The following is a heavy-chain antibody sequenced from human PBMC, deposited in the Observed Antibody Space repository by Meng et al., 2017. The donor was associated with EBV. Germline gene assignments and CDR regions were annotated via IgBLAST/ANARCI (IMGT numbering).Heavy chain of an antibody. D-gene: IGHD5-12*01. CDR1: GFIVKNAW. Sequence: EVELVESGGGLVKPGGSQRLSCAASGFIVKNAWMNWVRQATGKGLEWVGRIKSQGEDEATDYAAPVRGRFTISRDDSKNTVYLQMNSLRIEDTAVYYCSTDQRGGRRDLDYWGQGTLVTVSS. CDR2: IKSQGEDEAT. CDR3: STDQRGGRRDLDY. J-gene: IGHJ4*02. V-gene: IGHV3-15*07.